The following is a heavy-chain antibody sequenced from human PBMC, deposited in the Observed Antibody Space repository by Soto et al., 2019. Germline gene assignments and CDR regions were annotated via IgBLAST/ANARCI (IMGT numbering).Heavy chain of an antibody. D-gene: IGHD1-26*01. CDR3: AARISGGSYSY. J-gene: IGHJ4*02. Sequence: QMQLVQSGPEVKKPGTSVKVSCKASGFTFNKSAMQWVRQARGQRPAWIGWIVLGSGNTNYAQRFQERVAIIRDMSTSTAYMELSSLRSEDTAVYYCAARISGGSYSYWGQGTLVTVSS. CDR1: GFTFNKSA. CDR2: IVLGSGNT. V-gene: IGHV1-58*02.